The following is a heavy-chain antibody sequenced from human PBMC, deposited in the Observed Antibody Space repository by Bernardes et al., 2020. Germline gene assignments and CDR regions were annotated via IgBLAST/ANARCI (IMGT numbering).Heavy chain of an antibody. CDR1: GFTFSSFA. J-gene: IGHJ4*02. CDR3: AKDLWERQLWRAPDY. V-gene: IGHV3-23*01. D-gene: IGHD1-26*01. CDR2: ISGSGEST. Sequence: GGSLRLSCAASGFTFSSFAMSWVRQSPGKGLECVSAISGSGESTYYADSVKGRFTISRDKSKNTLYLQMNSLRAEDTAVYYCAKDLWERQLWRAPDYWGQGTLVTVSS.